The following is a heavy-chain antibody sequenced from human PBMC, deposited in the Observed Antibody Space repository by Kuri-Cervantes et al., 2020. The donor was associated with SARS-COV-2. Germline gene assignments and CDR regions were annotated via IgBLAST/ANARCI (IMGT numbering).Heavy chain of an antibody. V-gene: IGHV1-24*01. J-gene: IGHJ4*02. Sequence: ASVKVSCKVSGYTLTELSMHWVRQAPGKGLEWMGGFDPEDGEKIYAQKFQGRVTMTEDTSTYTAYMELSSLRSEDTAVYYCATDHIAAAGRFDYWGQGTLVTVSS. CDR1: GYTLTELS. D-gene: IGHD6-13*01. CDR2: FDPEDGEK. CDR3: ATDHIAAAGRFDY.